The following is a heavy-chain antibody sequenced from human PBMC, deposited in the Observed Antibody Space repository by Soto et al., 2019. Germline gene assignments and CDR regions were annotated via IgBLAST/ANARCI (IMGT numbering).Heavy chain of an antibody. V-gene: IGHV1-69*01. J-gene: IGHJ4*02. D-gene: IGHD5-12*01. CDR2: IIPIFNSA. Sequence: QVQLVQSGAEVKRPGSSVKVSCKASGGTFNNYALSWVRQAPGQGLEWMGGIIPIFNSANYAQKFQGRVTITADDSTSTAYMELRSLRPDDTAVYYCAREVTVASYSFDFWGQGTQVTVSS. CDR1: GGTFNNYA. CDR3: AREVTVASYSFDF.